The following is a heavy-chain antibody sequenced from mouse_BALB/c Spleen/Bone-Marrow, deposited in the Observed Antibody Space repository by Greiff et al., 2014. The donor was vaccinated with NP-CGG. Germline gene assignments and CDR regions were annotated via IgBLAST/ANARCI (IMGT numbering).Heavy chain of an antibody. J-gene: IGHJ2*01. Sequence: EVQLQQSGPELVKPGASVKISCKTSGYTFTDYTLHWVKQSHGKSLEWIGGVNPNSGGTSYSQKFKGKATLDLDKSSTTAYMELRSLTSDDSAVYYCARARHYDFWGQGTTLIVSS. CDR2: VNPNSGGT. V-gene: IGHV1-18*01. CDR1: GYTFTDYT. CDR3: ARARHYDF.